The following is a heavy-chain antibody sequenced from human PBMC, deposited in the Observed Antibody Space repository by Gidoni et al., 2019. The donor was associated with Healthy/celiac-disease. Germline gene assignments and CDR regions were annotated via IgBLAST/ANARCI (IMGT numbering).Heavy chain of an antibody. CDR2: ISYDGSNK. V-gene: IGHV3-30*01. Sequence: QVQLVESGGGVVQPGRSLRLSCAASGFTFSSYAMHGVRQAPGKGLEWVAVISYDGSNKYYADSVKGRFTISRDNSKNTLYLQMNSLRAEDTAVYYCARDSVHIAAAGTGYFDYWGQGTLVTVSS. D-gene: IGHD6-13*01. CDR3: ARDSVHIAAAGTGYFDY. J-gene: IGHJ4*02. CDR1: GFTFSSYA.